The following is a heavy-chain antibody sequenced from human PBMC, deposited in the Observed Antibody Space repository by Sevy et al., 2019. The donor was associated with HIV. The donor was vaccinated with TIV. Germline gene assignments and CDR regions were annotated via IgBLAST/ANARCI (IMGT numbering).Heavy chain of an antibody. V-gene: IGHV3-49*03. Sequence: GGSLRLSCTASGFTFGDYAMSWFRQAPGKGLEWVGFIRSKAYGGTTEKAASGKGRFTISRDDSKSIDYLHMNSLKTEDTAAYYCTRGPRRSGYDTSYFYYMDVWGKGTTVTVSS. D-gene: IGHD3-3*01. CDR3: TRGPRRSGYDTSYFYYMDV. J-gene: IGHJ6*03. CDR1: GFTFGDYA. CDR2: IRSKAYGGTT.